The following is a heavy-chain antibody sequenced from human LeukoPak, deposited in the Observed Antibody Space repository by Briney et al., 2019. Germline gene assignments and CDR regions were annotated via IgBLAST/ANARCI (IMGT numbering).Heavy chain of an antibody. J-gene: IGHJ4*02. CDR2: IIPIFGTA. Sequence: GASVKVSCKASGYTFTSYGISWVRQAPGQGLEWMGGIIPIFGTANYAQKFQGRVTITADESTSTAYMELSSLRSGDTAVYYCARTRQQLGPLDYWGQGTLVTVSS. CDR1: GYTFTSYG. D-gene: IGHD6-13*01. V-gene: IGHV1-69*13. CDR3: ARTRQQLGPLDY.